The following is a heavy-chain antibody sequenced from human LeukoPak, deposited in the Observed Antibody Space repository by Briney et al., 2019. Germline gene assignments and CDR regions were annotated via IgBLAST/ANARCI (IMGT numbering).Heavy chain of an antibody. J-gene: IGHJ4*02. CDR3: SRDLGPVGGSGIPGDY. D-gene: IGHD3-10*01. Sequence: QPGGSLRLSCAASGFTFSSYWMHWVRQAPGKGLVWVSRINSDGSSTGYADSVKGRFTISRDNAKNALYLQKNSLRAEDTAVYFCSRDLGPVGGSGIPGDYWGQGTLVTVSS. CDR2: INSDGSST. V-gene: IGHV3-74*01. CDR1: GFTFSSYW.